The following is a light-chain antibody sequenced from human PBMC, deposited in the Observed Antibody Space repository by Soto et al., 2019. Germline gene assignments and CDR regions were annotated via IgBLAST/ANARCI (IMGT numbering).Light chain of an antibody. J-gene: IGLJ3*02. V-gene: IGLV3-21*04. CDR1: NIGSKS. CDR2: YDT. Sequence: SYELTQPPSVSVAPAKTARITCGRNNIGSKSVHWYQQKPGQAPVLLIHYDTDRPSGIPERFSGSASGNTATLTISRVEAGDEADYYCHVWDTSSDHRRMFGGGTKLTVL. CDR3: HVWDTSSDHRRM.